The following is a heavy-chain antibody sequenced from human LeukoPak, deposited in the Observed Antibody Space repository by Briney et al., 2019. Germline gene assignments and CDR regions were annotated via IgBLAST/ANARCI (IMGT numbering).Heavy chain of an antibody. D-gene: IGHD3-9*01. CDR1: GGSISSSSYY. CDR2: IYYSGST. V-gene: IGHV4-39*01. CDR3: ARIGADDILTGYSTDY. J-gene: IGHJ4*02. Sequence: PSETLSLTCTVSGGSISSSSYYWGWIRQPPGKGLEWIGSIYYSGSTYYNPSLKSRVTISVDTSKNQFSLKLSSVTAADTAVYYCARIGADDILTGYSTDYWGQGTLVTVSS.